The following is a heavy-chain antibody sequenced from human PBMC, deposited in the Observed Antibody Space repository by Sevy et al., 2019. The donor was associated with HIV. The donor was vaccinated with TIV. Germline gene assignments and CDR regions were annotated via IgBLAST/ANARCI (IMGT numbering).Heavy chain of an antibody. V-gene: IGHV3-21*01. Sequence: GGSLRLSCAASGFTFSSYSMNWVRQAPGKGLEWVSSISSSSSYIYYADSVKGRFTISRDNAKNSLYLQMNSLRAEDTAVYYCAREYCSGGSCSDYYYYYMDVWGKGTTVTVSS. D-gene: IGHD2-15*01. CDR3: AREYCSGGSCSDYYYYYMDV. CDR2: ISSSSSYI. J-gene: IGHJ6*03. CDR1: GFTFSSYS.